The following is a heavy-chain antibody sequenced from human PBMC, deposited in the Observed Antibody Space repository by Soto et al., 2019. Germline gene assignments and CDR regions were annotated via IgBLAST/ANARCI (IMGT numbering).Heavy chain of an antibody. J-gene: IGHJ6*01. CDR3: ARDNVVIIPSPPYYYFYGMDV. D-gene: IGHD3-3*01. CDR1: GYTFTSSG. V-gene: IGHV1-18*01. CDR2: ISAYNGNT. Sequence: ASVKISCEASGYTFTSSGISWVRQAPGQGLEWMGWISAYNGNTNYAQKLQGRVTMTTDTSTSTACMELRSLRSDDTAVYYCARDNVVIIPSPPYYYFYGMDVSGHETPVT.